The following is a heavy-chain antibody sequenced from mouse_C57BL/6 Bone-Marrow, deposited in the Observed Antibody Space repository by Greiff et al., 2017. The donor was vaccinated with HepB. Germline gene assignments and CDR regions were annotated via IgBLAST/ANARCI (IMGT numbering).Heavy chain of an antibody. CDR1: GFTFSSYA. CDR2: ISDGGSYT. V-gene: IGHV5-4*01. CDR3: AREGQLGREDY. J-gene: IGHJ4*01. Sequence: DVMLVESGGGLVKPGGSLKLSCAASGFTFSSYAMSWVRQTPEKRLEWVATISDGGSYTYYPDNVKGRFTISRDNAKNNLYLQMSHLKSEDTAMYYCAREGQLGREDYWGQGTSVTVSS. D-gene: IGHD4-1*02.